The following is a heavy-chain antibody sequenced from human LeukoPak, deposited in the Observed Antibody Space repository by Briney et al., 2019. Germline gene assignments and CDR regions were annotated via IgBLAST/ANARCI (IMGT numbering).Heavy chain of an antibody. Sequence: PSETLSLTCTVSGGSISSYYWSWIRQPPGKGLEWIGYIYYSGSTNYNPSLKSRVTISVDTSKNQFSLKLSSVTAADTAVYYCARDAVIAAAGHDAFDIWGQGTMVTVSS. CDR3: ARDAVIAAAGHDAFDI. J-gene: IGHJ3*02. V-gene: IGHV4-59*01. D-gene: IGHD6-13*01. CDR1: GGSISSYY. CDR2: IYYSGST.